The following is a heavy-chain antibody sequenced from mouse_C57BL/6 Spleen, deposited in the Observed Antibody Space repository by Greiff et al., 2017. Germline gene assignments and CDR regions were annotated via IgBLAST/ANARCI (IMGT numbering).Heavy chain of an antibody. CDR2: IHPNSGST. V-gene: IGHV1-64*01. CDR3: AREGIYDGAMDY. J-gene: IGHJ4*01. Sequence: QVQLQQPGAELVKPGASVKLSCKASGYTFTSYWMHWVKQRPGQGLEWIGMIHPNSGSTNYNEKFKSKVTLTVDKSYNTAYMQLSSLTSEDSAVYYCAREGIYDGAMDYWGQGTSVTVSS. CDR1: GYTFTSYW. D-gene: IGHD2-3*01.